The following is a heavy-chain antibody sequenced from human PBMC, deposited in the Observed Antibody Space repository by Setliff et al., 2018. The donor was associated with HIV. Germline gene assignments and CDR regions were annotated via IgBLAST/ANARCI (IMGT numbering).Heavy chain of an antibody. Sequence: PSETLSLTCTVSGVPTSASTYYWGWIRQPPGKGLDWIGYISYSGKTYYNPSLKSRVTISVDTSKKQIFLSLSSVTAADTAIYYCARPSLGIGGGSIFDYWGQGILVTVSS. CDR2: ISYSGKT. J-gene: IGHJ4*02. CDR3: ARPSLGIGGGSIFDY. V-gene: IGHV4-39*01. CDR1: GVPTSASTYY. D-gene: IGHD5-12*01.